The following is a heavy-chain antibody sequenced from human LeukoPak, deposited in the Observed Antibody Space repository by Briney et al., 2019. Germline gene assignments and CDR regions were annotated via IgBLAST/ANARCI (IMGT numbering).Heavy chain of an antibody. CDR2: IGGSGGST. D-gene: IGHD3-22*01. CDR1: GFTFSSYA. CDR3: AKATLSSGYYETYYYYYGMDV. Sequence: GGFLRLSCAASGFTFSSYAMSWVRQAPGKGLECVSAIGGSGGSTFSADSVKGRFTISRDNSKNTLYLQMNSLRAEDTAVYYCAKATLSSGYYETYYYYYGMDVWGQGTTVTVSS. V-gene: IGHV3-23*01. J-gene: IGHJ6*02.